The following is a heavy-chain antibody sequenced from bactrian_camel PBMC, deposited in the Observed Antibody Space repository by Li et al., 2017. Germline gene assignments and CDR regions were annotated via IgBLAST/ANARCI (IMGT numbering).Heavy chain of an antibody. V-gene: IGHV3S56*01. CDR1: GFNFGDSD. CDR3: AALNSTYGGRFGWCKDF. Sequence: VQLVESGGGSVETGGSLRLSCEASGFNFGDSDMGWYRQAPGNECEQVAVISTYGSTHYADSVKGRFTISRDYVKNTVSLQMNSLETEDTGVYYCAALNSTYGGRFGWCKDFRGQGTQVTVS. J-gene: IGHJ4*01. CDR2: ISTYGST. D-gene: IGHD6*01.